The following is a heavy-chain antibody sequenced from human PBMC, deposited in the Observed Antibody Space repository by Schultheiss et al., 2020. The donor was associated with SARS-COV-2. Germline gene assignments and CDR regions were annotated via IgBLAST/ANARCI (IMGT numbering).Heavy chain of an antibody. CDR2: ISGRGDSI. V-gene: IGHV3-74*01. D-gene: IGHD6-19*01. Sequence: GGSLRLSCAASGFTFSSYWMHWVRQAPGKGLVWVSSISGRGDSIYYADSVKGRFTISRDNAKNTLYLQMNSLRAEDTAVYYCARDLQQWLVLSYYYGMDVWGQGTTVTVSS. CDR1: GFTFSSYW. J-gene: IGHJ6*02. CDR3: ARDLQQWLVLSYYYGMDV.